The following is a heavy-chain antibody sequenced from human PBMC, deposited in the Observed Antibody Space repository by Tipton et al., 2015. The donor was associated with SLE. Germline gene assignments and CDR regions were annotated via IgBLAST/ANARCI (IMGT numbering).Heavy chain of an antibody. J-gene: IGHJ2*01. CDR3: ARRRYSSSSRHHWYFDL. V-gene: IGHV4-59*08. CDR1: GGSISSYY. Sequence: TLSLTCTVSGGSISSYYWSWIRQPPGKGLEWIGYIYYSGSTNYNPSLKSRVTISVDTSKNQFSLKLSSVTAADTAVYYCARRRYSSSSRHHWYFDLWGRGTLVTVSS. D-gene: IGHD6-6*01. CDR2: IYYSGST.